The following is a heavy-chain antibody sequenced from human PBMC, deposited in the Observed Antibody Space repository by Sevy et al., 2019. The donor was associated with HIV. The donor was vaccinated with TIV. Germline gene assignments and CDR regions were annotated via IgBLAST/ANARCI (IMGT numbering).Heavy chain of an antibody. V-gene: IGHV3-53*04. CDR1: GFSVRDNY. CDR2: IYSAGAT. Sequence: GGSLRLSCVVSGFSVRDNYVSWVRQVAGRGLEWVSIIYSAGATYYRDSVKGRFTISRYISENTVYLQMISLRTEDTALYFCMGGNGFGDAFSIWGQGTKVTVSS. D-gene: IGHD3-16*01. J-gene: IGHJ3*02. CDR3: MGGNGFGDAFSI.